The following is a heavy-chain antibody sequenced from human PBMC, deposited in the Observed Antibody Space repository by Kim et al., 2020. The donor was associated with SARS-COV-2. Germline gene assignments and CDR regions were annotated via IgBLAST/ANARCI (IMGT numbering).Heavy chain of an antibody. CDR3: ARGPTGWNDGLFDY. Sequence: PGSVEGRFTISRANAKNSLYRQMNSLRAGDTAVYYCARGPTGWNDGLFDYWGQGTLVTVSS. D-gene: IGHD1-1*01. V-gene: IGHV3-13*01. J-gene: IGHJ4*02.